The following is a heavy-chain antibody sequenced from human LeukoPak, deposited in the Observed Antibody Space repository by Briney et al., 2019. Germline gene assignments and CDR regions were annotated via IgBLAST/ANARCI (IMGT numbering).Heavy chain of an antibody. CDR2: IWYDGSNK. J-gene: IGHJ4*02. Sequence: SGGSLRLSCAASGFTFSSYGMHWVRQAPGKGLEWVAVIWYDGSNKYYADSVKGRFTISRDNSKNTLYLQMNSLRAEDTAVYYCARETDRRYSSGWYVADYWGQGTLVTVSS. CDR1: GFTFSSYG. CDR3: ARETDRRYSSGWYVADY. V-gene: IGHV3-33*08. D-gene: IGHD6-19*01.